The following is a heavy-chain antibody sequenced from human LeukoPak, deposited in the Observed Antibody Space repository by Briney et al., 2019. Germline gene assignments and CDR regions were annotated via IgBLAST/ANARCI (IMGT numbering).Heavy chain of an antibody. CDR2: ISGNGGNT. Sequence: GGSLRLSCAASGFTFKNYAVNWVRQTPGKGLEWVSAISGNGGNTYYADSVKGRFTISRDNSKNTLYLQMNSLRADDTAIYYCARTLGFCSSSTCPIPYWGQGALVTVSS. CDR3: ARTLGFCSSSTCPIPY. D-gene: IGHD2-2*01. V-gene: IGHV3-23*01. J-gene: IGHJ4*02. CDR1: GFTFKNYA.